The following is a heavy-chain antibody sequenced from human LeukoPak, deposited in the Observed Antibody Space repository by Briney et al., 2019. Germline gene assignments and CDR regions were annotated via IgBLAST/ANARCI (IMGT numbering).Heavy chain of an antibody. D-gene: IGHD1-26*01. Sequence: GGSLRLSCAASGFTFSTYNMNWVRQAPGKGLEWVSSISGSSSYIYYADSVKGRFSISRDNAKNSLYLQMNSLRAEDTAVYYCAKDQVGATTGLFDYWGQGTLVTVSS. V-gene: IGHV3-21*01. CDR1: GFTFSTYN. CDR3: AKDQVGATTGLFDY. J-gene: IGHJ4*02. CDR2: ISGSSSYI.